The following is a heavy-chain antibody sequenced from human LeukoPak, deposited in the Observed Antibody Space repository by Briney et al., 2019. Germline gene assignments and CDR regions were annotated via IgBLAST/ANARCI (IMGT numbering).Heavy chain of an antibody. CDR1: GFTFSSYA. V-gene: IGHV3-23*01. J-gene: IGHJ4*02. CDR2: ISGSGGST. Sequence: QPGGSLRLSCAASGFTFSSYAMSWVRQAPGKGLEWVSAISGSGGSTYYADSVKGRFTISRDNSKNTLYLQMNSLRAEDTAVYYCAKAAYCGGDCYSYYFDYWGQGTLVTVSS. D-gene: IGHD2-21*02. CDR3: AKAAYCGGDCYSYYFDY.